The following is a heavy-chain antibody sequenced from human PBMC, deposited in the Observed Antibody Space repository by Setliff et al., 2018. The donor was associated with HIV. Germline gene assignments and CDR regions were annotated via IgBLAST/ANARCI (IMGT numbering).Heavy chain of an antibody. CDR2: IRSEAHGRAT. D-gene: IGHD3-3*02. V-gene: IGHV3-49*03. J-gene: IGHJ4*02. CDR1: GFRFRDYA. Sequence: LRLSCTTSGFRFRDYAMSWFRQAPGKGLEWVGFIRSEAHGRATEYAASVKGRFTFSRDDSRAIAHLQMNNLRTDDTGVYYCTSESIAVSTWGQGTLVTVSS. CDR3: TSESIAVST.